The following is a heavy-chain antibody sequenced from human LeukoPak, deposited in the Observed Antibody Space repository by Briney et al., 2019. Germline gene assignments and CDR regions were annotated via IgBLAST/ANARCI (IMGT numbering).Heavy chain of an antibody. D-gene: IGHD6-13*01. V-gene: IGHV1-2*02. CDR3: ARDIPSSPRDY. CDR2: INPNSGGT. Sequence: ASVKVSCKASGYTFTSYDINWVRQAPGQGLEWMGWINPNSGGTNYAQKFQGRVTMTRDTSISTAYMELSRLRSDDTAVYYCARDIPSSPRDYWGQGTLVTVSS. CDR1: GYTFTSYD. J-gene: IGHJ4*02.